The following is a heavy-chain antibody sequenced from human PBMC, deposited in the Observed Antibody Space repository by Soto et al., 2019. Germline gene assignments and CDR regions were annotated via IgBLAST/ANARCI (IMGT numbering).Heavy chain of an antibody. Sequence: ASVKVSCKASGGTFYTYTFSWVRQAPGQGLEWMGSITPIYPTTNYAEKFQGSLTVTADGSTNTAYMELNSLPSDEPAVYYCARIPRYSFPTSDDLDSWGQGTLVTVSS. CDR3: ARIPRYSFPTSDDLDS. CDR2: ITPIYPTT. J-gene: IGHJ4*02. V-gene: IGHV1-69*13. D-gene: IGHD5-18*01. CDR1: GGTFYTYT.